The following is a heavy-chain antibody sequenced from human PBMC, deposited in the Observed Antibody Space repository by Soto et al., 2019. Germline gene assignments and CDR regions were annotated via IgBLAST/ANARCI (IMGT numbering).Heavy chain of an antibody. V-gene: IGHV4-31*03. D-gene: IGHD3-22*01. CDR3: ARDRRSGYNYWFDP. CDR2: IYYSGST. Sequence: SETLSLTCSVSGDSISSGDYYWSWLRQHPGKGLEWIGYIYYSGSTYYNPSLKSRVTISVDTSKNQFSLKLSSVTAADTAVYYCARDRRSGYNYWFDPWGQGTLVTVSS. CDR1: GDSISSGDYY. J-gene: IGHJ5*02.